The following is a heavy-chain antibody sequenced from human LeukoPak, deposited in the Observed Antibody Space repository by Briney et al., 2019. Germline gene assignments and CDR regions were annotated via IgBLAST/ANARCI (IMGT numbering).Heavy chain of an antibody. Sequence: SETLSLTCTVSGGSISSYYWSWIQQPPGKGLEWIGYIYYSGSTNYNPSLKSRVTISVDTSKNQFSLKLSSVTAADTAVYYCARIRTDFWSGYFETFDYWGQGTLVTVSS. J-gene: IGHJ4*02. CDR1: GGSISSYY. D-gene: IGHD3-3*01. CDR3: ARIRTDFWSGYFETFDY. V-gene: IGHV4-59*08. CDR2: IYYSGST.